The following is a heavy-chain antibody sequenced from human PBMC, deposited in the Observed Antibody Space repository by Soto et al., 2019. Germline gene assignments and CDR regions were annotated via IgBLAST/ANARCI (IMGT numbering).Heavy chain of an antibody. J-gene: IGHJ5*02. CDR3: ARVSIKNYYDSWFDP. CDR1: GYTFTSYG. CDR2: ISAYNGNT. D-gene: IGHD3-22*01. Sequence: ASVKVSCKASGYTFTSYGISWVRQAPGQGLEWMGWISAYNGNTNYAQRLQGRVTMTTDTSTSTAYMELRSLRSDDTAVYYCARVSIKNYYDSWFDPWGQGTLVTAPQ. V-gene: IGHV1-18*04.